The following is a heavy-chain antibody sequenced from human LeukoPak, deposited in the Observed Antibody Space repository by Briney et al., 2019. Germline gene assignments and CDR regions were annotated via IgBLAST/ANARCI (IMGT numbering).Heavy chain of an antibody. D-gene: IGHD1-14*01. CDR2: IGPTGFDR. Sequence: MPGGSLRLFCTTAGLTFSTSGFNWVHQAPGKGLEWVASIGPTGFDRYHADSIKGRFTISRDNANDFLYLQMDSLRAEDTAVYYCATETNGRHYDYWGQGTLLTVSS. J-gene: IGHJ4*02. CDR3: ATETNGRHYDY. CDR1: GLTFSTSG. V-gene: IGHV3-21*06.